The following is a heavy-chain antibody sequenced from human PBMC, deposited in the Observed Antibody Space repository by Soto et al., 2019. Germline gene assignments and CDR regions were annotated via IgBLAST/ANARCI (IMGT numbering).Heavy chain of an antibody. CDR2: ISPMFGAA. Sequence: QVQLVQSGAEMKKPGSSVKVSCQSSGGTFNTYAMNWVRQAPGQGPEWMGDISPMFGAANYAPKFRGRVTITADESTGTSYMQLSSLTSEDTALYFCAREVQVHTPAFVYWGQGTLVTVS. CDR1: GGTFNTYA. V-gene: IGHV1-69*19. D-gene: IGHD3-10*01. CDR3: AREVQVHTPAFVY. J-gene: IGHJ4*02.